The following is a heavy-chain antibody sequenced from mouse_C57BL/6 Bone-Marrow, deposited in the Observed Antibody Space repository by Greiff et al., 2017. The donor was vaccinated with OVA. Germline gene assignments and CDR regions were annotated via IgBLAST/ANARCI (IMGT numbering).Heavy chain of an antibody. CDR2: IDPSASYT. Sequence: QVQLKQPGAELVMPGASVKLSCKASGYTFTSYWMHWVKQRPGQGLEWIGEIDPSASYTNYNQKFKGKSTLTVDKSSSTAYMQLSSLTSEDSAVYYCARGTGGYVDYWGQGTTLTVSS. D-gene: IGHD3-3*01. CDR3: ARGTGGYVDY. V-gene: IGHV1-69*01. CDR1: GYTFTSYW. J-gene: IGHJ2*01.